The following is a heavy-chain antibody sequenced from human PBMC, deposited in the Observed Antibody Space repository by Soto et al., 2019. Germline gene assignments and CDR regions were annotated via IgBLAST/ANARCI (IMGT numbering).Heavy chain of an antibody. V-gene: IGHV4-34*01. J-gene: IGHJ5*02. CDR3: ARTDIVTTNWFDP. CDR2: INLRGST. D-gene: IGHD5-12*01. Sequence: WTWIRQPPGKGLEWIGEINLRGSTNYNPSLKSRVTISIDTSKNQFSLKLTSVTAADTSVYYWARTDIVTTNWFDPWGQGTLVTVSS.